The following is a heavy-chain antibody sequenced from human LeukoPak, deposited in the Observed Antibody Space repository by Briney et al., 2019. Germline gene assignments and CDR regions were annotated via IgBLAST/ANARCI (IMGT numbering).Heavy chain of an antibody. J-gene: IGHJ4*02. Sequence: ASVKVSCKASGYAFTGYYMHWLRQAPGQGLEWMGWINPNSGGTNYAQKFQGRVTMTRDTSISTAYMELSRLRSDDTAVYYCARELGDSSSASCVRFGYWGQGTLVTVSS. CDR1: GYAFTGYY. D-gene: IGHD2-2*01. CDR2: INPNSGGT. CDR3: ARELGDSSSASCVRFGY. V-gene: IGHV1-2*02.